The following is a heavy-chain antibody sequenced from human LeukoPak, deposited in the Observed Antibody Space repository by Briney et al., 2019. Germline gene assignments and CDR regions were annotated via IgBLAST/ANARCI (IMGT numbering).Heavy chain of an antibody. CDR1: GGTFRSYA. CDR2: IIPIFGTA. D-gene: IGHD2-8*01. V-gene: IGHV1-69*06. CDR3: ATDCTNGVCTTFDY. Sequence: SVKVSCKASGGTFRSYAISWVRQAPGQGLEWMGGIIPIFGTANYAQKFQGRVTITADKSTSTAYMELSSLRSEDTAVYYCATDCTNGVCTTFDYWGQGTLVTVPS. J-gene: IGHJ4*02.